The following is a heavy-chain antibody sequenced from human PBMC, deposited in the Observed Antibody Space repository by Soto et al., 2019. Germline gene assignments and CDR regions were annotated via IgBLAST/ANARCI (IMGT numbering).Heavy chain of an antibody. CDR1: GFSFSSYG. J-gene: IGHJ4*02. Sequence: GGSLRLSCAASGFSFSSYGMHWVRQAPGKGLEWVAMISYDGTDEYYADSVKGRFTISRDNSKNAVYLQMNSLRAEDTAVYYCASPGLGYYDSSAYFDYWGQGTLVTVSS. D-gene: IGHD3-22*01. CDR2: ISYDGTDE. CDR3: ASPGLGYYDSSAYFDY. V-gene: IGHV3-30*03.